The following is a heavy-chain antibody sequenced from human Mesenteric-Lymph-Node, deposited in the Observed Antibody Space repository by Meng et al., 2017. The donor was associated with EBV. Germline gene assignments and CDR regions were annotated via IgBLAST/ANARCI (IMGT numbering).Heavy chain of an antibody. CDR3: VRETLGYGGINWFDP. V-gene: IGHV4-34*01. CDR2: INDSGNT. Sequence: HLQEWGGRILKPSETLSLTCSVYGVSFSDYYWNWIRQSPGKGLEWIGEINDSGNTNYNPSPKSRVIISVDTSKNQFSLNLSSVTAADTAVYYCVRETLGYGGINWFDPWGQGTLVTVSS. D-gene: IGHD4-23*01. J-gene: IGHJ5*02. CDR1: GVSFSDYY.